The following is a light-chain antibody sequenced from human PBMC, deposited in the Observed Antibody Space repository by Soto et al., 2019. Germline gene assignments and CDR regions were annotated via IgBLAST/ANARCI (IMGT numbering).Light chain of an antibody. Sequence: DIQMTQSPSTLSGSVGDRVTVTCRASQNIKTYLNWYQHKPGRAPKLLIHDATTLQPDVPSVFTGSGSGTDSTLTISSLQPEDFATYYCQQSFVTPRPFGQGTKVDIK. J-gene: IGKJ1*01. CDR1: QNIKTY. CDR3: QQSFVTPRP. CDR2: DAT. V-gene: IGKV1-39*01.